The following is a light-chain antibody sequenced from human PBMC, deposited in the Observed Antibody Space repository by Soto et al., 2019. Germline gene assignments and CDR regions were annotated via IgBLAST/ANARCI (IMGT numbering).Light chain of an antibody. CDR3: QQYNNYCT. CDR2: KAS. CDR1: QSISNL. Sequence: DIQMTQSPSTLSASVGDRITITCRASQSISNLLAWYQQKPGKAPKLLIYKASTLETGVPSRFSGSGSGTEFTLTISGLQPDDFATYYCQQYNNYCTFGQGTKLEMK. J-gene: IGKJ2*01. V-gene: IGKV1-5*03.